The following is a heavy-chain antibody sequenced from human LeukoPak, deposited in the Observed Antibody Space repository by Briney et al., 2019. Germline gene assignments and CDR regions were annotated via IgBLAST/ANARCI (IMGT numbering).Heavy chain of an antibody. V-gene: IGHV3-9*01. CDR3: AKVRGTYSSGYFFDY. J-gene: IGHJ4*02. D-gene: IGHD6-19*01. CDR1: GLTFDKYA. Sequence: GRSLRLSCAASGLTFDKYALHLVPQAPGKGLEWLSIISWNSGYIGYADSVKGRFTISRDNAKKSLDLQMNSLRAEDTAFYYCAKVRGTYSSGYFFDYWGQGTLVTVSS. CDR2: ISWNSGYI.